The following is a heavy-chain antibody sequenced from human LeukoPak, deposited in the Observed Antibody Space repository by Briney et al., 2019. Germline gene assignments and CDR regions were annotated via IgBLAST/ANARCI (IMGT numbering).Heavy chain of an antibody. CDR3: ARGFGTSYYYYYGMDV. V-gene: IGHV4-59*12. D-gene: IGHD1-7*01. Sequence: KSSETLSLTCTVSGGSISSYYWSWIRQPPGKGLGWIGYIYYSGSTNYNPSLKSRVTISVDTSKNQFSLQLNSVTPEDTAVYYCARGFGTSYYYYYGMDVWGQGTTVTVSS. CDR2: IYYSGST. J-gene: IGHJ6*02. CDR1: GGSISSYY.